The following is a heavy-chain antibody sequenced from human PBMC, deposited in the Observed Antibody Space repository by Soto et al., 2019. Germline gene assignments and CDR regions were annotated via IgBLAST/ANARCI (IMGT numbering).Heavy chain of an antibody. Sequence: VQLQESGPGLVKPSETLSLTCTVSSGTLSNFYWSWVRQPPGKGLEWIGYIHYRGTTNYNPSLKSRVIMSVDTSKNQFSLPLNSVTAADTAVYYCTRSRTTGWFSPVDSWGQGIPVTVSS. CDR2: IHYRGTT. CDR3: TRSRTTGWFSPVDS. CDR1: SGTLSNFY. D-gene: IGHD6-19*01. V-gene: IGHV4-59*01. J-gene: IGHJ4*02.